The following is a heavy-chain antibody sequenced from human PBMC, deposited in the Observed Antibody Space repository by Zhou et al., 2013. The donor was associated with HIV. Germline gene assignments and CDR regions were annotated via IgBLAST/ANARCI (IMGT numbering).Heavy chain of an antibody. Sequence: QVQLVQSGAEVRKPGASVKVSCKASGYTFTRYGITWVRQAPGQGLVWMGWINSYTGNANYAQNLHDRVTLTTDTSTNTAYMELRSLRLDDTAVYYCARHRRYGDNSYSFDIWGQGTMVTVSS. CDR1: GYTFTRYG. D-gene: IGHD4-17*01. J-gene: IGHJ3*02. V-gene: IGHV1-18*01. CDR2: INSYTGNA. CDR3: ARHRRYGDNSYSFDI.